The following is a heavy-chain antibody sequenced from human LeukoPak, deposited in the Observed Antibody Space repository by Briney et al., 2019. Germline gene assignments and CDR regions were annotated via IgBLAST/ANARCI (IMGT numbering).Heavy chain of an antibody. CDR1: GGSISTNF. Sequence: SETLSLTCSVSGGSISTNFWSWIRQPAGKGLEWIGRMYTSGSADYNPSLKSRVSMSVDTSKNQFSLMLSSVTAADAAVYYCARDSNRYYYFDLWGRGTLVTVSS. D-gene: IGHD3-10*01. V-gene: IGHV4-4*07. J-gene: IGHJ2*01. CDR2: MYTSGSA. CDR3: ARDSNRYYYFDL.